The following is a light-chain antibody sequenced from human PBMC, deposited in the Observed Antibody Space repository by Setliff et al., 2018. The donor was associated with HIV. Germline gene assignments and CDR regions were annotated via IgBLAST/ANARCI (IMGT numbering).Light chain of an antibody. J-gene: IGLJ2*01. CDR2: VGTGGIVG. CDR3: GADHGSGSKFFVV. CDR1: SGYSDYN. Sequence: QLVLTQPPSASASLGSSVTLTCTLSSGYSDYNVDWYQQRPGKGPRFVMRVGTGGIVGSKGEGIPDRFSVLGSGLNRYLIIKNIQEEDESDYHCGADHGSGSKFFVVFGGGTQLTVL. V-gene: IGLV9-49*03.